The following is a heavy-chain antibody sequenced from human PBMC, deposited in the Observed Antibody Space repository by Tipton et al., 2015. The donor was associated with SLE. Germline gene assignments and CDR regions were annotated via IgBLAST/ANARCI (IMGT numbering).Heavy chain of an antibody. Sequence: TLSLTCTVSGGSISFDYWSWIRQSAGRGLEWIGRIYSSGDRDYNPSLRSRVTMSIDASQNRVSLRLKSVSVADTAVYYCARGPDGEYVRYFDVWGPGTLVTVSS. V-gene: IGHV4-4*07. CDR1: GGSISFDY. D-gene: IGHD4-17*01. CDR3: ARGPDGEYVRYFDV. CDR2: IYSSGDR. J-gene: IGHJ2*01.